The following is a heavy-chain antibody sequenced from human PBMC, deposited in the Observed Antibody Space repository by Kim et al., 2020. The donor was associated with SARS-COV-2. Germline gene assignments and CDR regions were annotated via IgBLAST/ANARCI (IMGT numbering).Heavy chain of an antibody. Sequence: GGSLRLSCAASGFTFTSYAMSCVRQSPGKGLAWVSAITGSGGSTYYADSVKGRFTISRDNFKNPLDLQMKSPRAEDRGVQYCARVSGGPCESTDYHYYG. CDR1: GFTFTSYA. CDR3: ARVSGGPCESTDYHYYG. J-gene: IGHJ6*01. V-gene: IGHV3-23*01. CDR2: ITGSGGST. D-gene: IGHD2-8*02.